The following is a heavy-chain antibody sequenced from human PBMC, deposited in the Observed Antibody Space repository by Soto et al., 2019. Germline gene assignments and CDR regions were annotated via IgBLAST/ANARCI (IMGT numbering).Heavy chain of an antibody. CDR3: ARRSGYCSGGSCYVAFDI. CDR2: FHYSGST. V-gene: IGHV4-59*08. CDR1: GDSMSSYL. Sequence: SETLSLTCTVSGDSMSSYLWSWIRQPPGKGLVWIGYFHYSGSTNYNPSLKSRVTISVDTSKNQFSPIVTSVTAADTAVYYCARRSGYCSGGSCYVAFDIWGQGTVVTVSS. J-gene: IGHJ3*02. D-gene: IGHD2-15*01.